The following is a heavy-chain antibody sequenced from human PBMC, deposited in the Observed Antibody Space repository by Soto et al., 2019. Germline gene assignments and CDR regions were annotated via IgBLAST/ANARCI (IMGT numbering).Heavy chain of an antibody. CDR3: ARRPSGYYYFDY. CDR1: GGTFSSYA. Sequence: SVKVSCKASGGTFSSYAISWVRQAPGQGLEWMGGIIPIFGTANYAQKFQGRVTITADESTSTAYMELSSLRSEDTAVYYCARRPSGYYYFDYWGQGTLVTSPQ. V-gene: IGHV1-69*13. CDR2: IIPIFGTA. D-gene: IGHD3-3*01. J-gene: IGHJ4*02.